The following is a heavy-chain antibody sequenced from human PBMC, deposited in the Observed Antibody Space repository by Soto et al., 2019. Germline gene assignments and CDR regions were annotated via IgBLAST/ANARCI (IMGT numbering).Heavy chain of an antibody. CDR1: GFIFSRYG. CDR2: ISYDGSNK. Sequence: QVQLVESGGGVVQPGRSLRLSCAASGFIFSRYGMHWVRQAPGKGLEWVAVISYDGSNKYYAESVKGRLIISRDKSENTLYLTMNSLRAEDTAVYYCAKDLGSGKPYYYYAMDVWGQGTTVTVSS. J-gene: IGHJ6*02. CDR3: AKDLGSGKPYYYYAMDV. D-gene: IGHD3-10*01. V-gene: IGHV3-30*18.